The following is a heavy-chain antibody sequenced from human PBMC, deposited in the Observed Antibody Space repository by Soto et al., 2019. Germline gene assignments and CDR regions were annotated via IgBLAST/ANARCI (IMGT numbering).Heavy chain of an antibody. CDR3: ARLPRGPWKVDR. CDR1: GFTFSNYY. J-gene: IGHJ2*01. D-gene: IGHD1-1*01. Sequence: QVQLVESGGDLVKPGGSLRLSCAASGFTFSNYYMSWIRQAPGKGLEWVAYIRGSGSDIYYADSVRGRFTISRDNAKNALVLQMESLRAAGPAVYYCARLPRGPWKVDRWGRGTLVTVSS. CDR2: IRGSGSDI. V-gene: IGHV3-11*01.